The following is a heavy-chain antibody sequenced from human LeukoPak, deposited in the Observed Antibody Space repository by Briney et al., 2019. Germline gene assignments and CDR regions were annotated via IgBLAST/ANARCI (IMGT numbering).Heavy chain of an antibody. CDR2: INHSGST. J-gene: IGHJ6*02. Sequence: SETLCLTCAVYGGSFSDYYWSWIRQPPGKGLEWIGEINHSGSTNYNPSLKSRVTISLDTSKNQFSLKMSSVTAADTAVYYCARGHGPSSSSIRNYGLDVWGQGTTVTVSS. CDR3: ARGHGPSSSSIRNYGLDV. V-gene: IGHV4-34*01. D-gene: IGHD6-6*01. CDR1: GGSFSDYY.